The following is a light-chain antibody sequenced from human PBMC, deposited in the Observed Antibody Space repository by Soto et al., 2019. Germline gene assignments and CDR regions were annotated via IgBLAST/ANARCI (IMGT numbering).Light chain of an antibody. CDR2: DVS. CDR1: SSDVGGWNY. J-gene: IGLJ1*01. CDR3: SSYTRSXLYV. Sequence: QSALTQPASVSWSPGQSITISCTGTSSDVGGWNYVSWYQQLPGKAPKLMIYDVSDRPSGVSNRFSGSKSGNTASLTISGLQAEDEADYYCSSYTRSXLYVVGNGTKVXV. V-gene: IGLV2-14*01.